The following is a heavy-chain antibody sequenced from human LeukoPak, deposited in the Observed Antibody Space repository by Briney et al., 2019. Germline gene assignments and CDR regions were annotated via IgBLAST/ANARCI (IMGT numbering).Heavy chain of an antibody. Sequence: PSETLSLTCTVSGASIRSYFWSWIRQPAGKGLEWIGRIYTSGSTNYNPSLKSRVTMSVVTSKNQFSLRLSSVTAADTAVYYCARGRTMIAFGGVIVYYFDYWGQGTLVTVSS. CDR1: GASIRSYF. V-gene: IGHV4-4*07. CDR3: ARGRTMIAFGGVIVYYFDY. D-gene: IGHD3-16*02. CDR2: IYTSGST. J-gene: IGHJ4*02.